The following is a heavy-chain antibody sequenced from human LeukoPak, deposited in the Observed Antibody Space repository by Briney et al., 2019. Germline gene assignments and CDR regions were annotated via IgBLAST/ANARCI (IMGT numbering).Heavy chain of an antibody. J-gene: IGHJ3*02. V-gene: IGHV4-59*01. CDR1: GGSISSYY. CDR2: IYYSGNT. Sequence: SETLSLTCTVSGGSISSYYWSWIRQPPGNGLEWIGYIYYSGNTNYNPSLKSRVTISVDTSKNQFSLKLSSVTAADTAVYYCARDDHYGSSGYYYGYEGAFDIWGQGTMVTVSS. CDR3: ARDDHYGSSGYYYGYEGAFDI. D-gene: IGHD3-22*01.